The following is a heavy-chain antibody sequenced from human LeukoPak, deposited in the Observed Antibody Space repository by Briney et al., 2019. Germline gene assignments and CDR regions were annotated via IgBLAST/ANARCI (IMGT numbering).Heavy chain of an antibody. Sequence: SGTLSLTCTVSGGSISSHFRSWIRQPPGKGLEWVGNIFYGGSATYNPSLKSRGSISVDASKNQFSLSLRSVTAADTAVYYCADIGYCSAGGCYHRPLGAFDFWGQGKMVTVSS. CDR2: IFYGGSA. D-gene: IGHD2-15*01. V-gene: IGHV4-59*08. J-gene: IGHJ3*01. CDR1: GGSISSHF. CDR3: ADIGYCSAGGCYHRPLGAFDF.